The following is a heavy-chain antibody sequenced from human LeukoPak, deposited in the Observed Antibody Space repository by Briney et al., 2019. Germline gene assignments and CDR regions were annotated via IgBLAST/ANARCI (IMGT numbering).Heavy chain of an antibody. CDR3: AKDRVVAAGDDAFDI. J-gene: IGHJ3*02. V-gene: IGHV3-23*01. Sequence: GGSLRLSCAASGFTFSSYAMSWVRQAPGKGLEWVSTFSGSGGNTYYADSVKGRLTISRDNSKNTLSLQMNNLRAEDTAVYYCAKDRVVAAGDDAFDIWGQGTMVTVSS. CDR2: FSGSGGNT. D-gene: IGHD2-2*01. CDR1: GFTFSSYA.